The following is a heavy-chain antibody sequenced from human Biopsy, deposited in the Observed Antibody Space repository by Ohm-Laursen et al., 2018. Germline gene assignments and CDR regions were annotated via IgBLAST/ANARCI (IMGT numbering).Heavy chain of an antibody. CDR3: ARGSNDFGGLYFPR. V-gene: IGHV4-59*12. CDR2: IYFTGRT. J-gene: IGHJ4*02. Sequence: GTLSLTCTVSGGPIDSYYWSWIRQPPGKALEWIGYIYFTGRTSYNPSLKSRVTMSVNTSKKQFSLRLSSVTAADTAVYYCARGSNDFGGLYFPRWGQGTLLTVSS. D-gene: IGHD4-23*01. CDR1: GGPIDSYY.